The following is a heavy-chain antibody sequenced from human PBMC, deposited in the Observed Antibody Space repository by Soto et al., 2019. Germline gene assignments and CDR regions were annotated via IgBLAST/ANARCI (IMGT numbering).Heavy chain of an antibody. V-gene: IGHV4-31*03. CDR3: ARDRRNWFDP. Sequence: TLSLTCTVSGGSISSGGYYWSWIRQHPGKGLEWIGDIYYSGSTYYNPSLKSRVTISVDTSKNQFSLKLSSVTAADTAVYYCARDRRNWFDPWGQGTLVTVSS. D-gene: IGHD6-6*01. CDR2: IYYSGST. CDR1: GGSISSGGYY. J-gene: IGHJ5*02.